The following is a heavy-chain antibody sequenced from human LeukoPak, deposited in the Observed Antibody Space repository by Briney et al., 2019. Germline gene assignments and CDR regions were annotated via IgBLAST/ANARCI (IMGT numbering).Heavy chain of an antibody. CDR1: GFTFSNYE. J-gene: IGHJ4*02. V-gene: IGHV3-48*03. Sequence: PGVSLRLSCVGSGFTFSNYEMIWVRQAPGKGLEWVSHISSSGNTMHYADSVKGRFTISKDNAKNSLYLQMNSLRAEDTAVYYCARDDSVGDDFDYWGQGTLVTVSS. CDR2: ISSSGNTM. D-gene: IGHD4-23*01. CDR3: ARDDSVGDDFDY.